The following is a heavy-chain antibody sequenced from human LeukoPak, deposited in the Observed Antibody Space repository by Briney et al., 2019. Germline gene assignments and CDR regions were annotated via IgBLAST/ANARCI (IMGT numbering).Heavy chain of an antibody. CDR2: IKQDGSEK. J-gene: IGHJ5*02. CDR3: ARETYSGSWYWFDP. V-gene: IGHV3-7*01. Sequence: GGSLRLSCAASGFTFSSYWMSWVRQAPGKGLEWVANIKQDGSEKYYVDSVKGRFTISRDNAKNSLYLQMNSLRAEDTAVYYCARETYSGSWYWFDPWGQGTLVTVSS. D-gene: IGHD6-13*01. CDR1: GFTFSSYW.